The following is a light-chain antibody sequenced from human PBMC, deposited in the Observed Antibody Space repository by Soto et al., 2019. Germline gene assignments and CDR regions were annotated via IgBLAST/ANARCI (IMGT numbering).Light chain of an antibody. CDR1: QSVSSSY. CDR2: GAS. J-gene: IGKJ2*01. Sequence: EIVLTQSPGTLSLSPGERATLSCRASQSVSSSYLAWYQQKPGQAPMLLIYGASSRATGIPDRFSGSGSGTDFTLTLSSLEPEHFAVYYCQRSCSSFSQGTKLEIK. CDR3: QRSCSS. V-gene: IGKV3-20*01.